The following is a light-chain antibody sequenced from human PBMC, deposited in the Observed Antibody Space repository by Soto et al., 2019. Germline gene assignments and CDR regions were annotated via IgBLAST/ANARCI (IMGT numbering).Light chain of an antibody. J-gene: IGKJ1*01. V-gene: IGKV4-1*01. CDR1: QSVLYSSNNKNY. CDR3: QQYYDAPQN. Sequence: DIVMTQSPDSLAVSLGERATINCKSSQSVLYSSNNKNYLAWYQQKPGPPPKLLIYWASTRESGVPDRFSGSGSGTDFTLTISSLQAEDVAVYYCQQYYDAPQNFGQGTKVEIK. CDR2: WAS.